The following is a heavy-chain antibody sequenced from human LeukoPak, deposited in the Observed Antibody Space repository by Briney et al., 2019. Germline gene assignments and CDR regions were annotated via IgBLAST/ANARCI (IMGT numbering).Heavy chain of an antibody. CDR2: ISHTGDST. J-gene: IGHJ4*02. CDR3: AREVMDSGSYLLDY. D-gene: IGHD1-26*01. V-gene: IGHV3-64*01. Sequence: GGSLRLSCATSGFSLSSFAMHWVRQAPGRGLEHVSSISHTGDSTYYANSARGRFTISRDTSKNTLFLHMGSLRADDLAVYYCAREVMDSGSYLLDYWGQGTLVTVSS. CDR1: GFSLSSFA.